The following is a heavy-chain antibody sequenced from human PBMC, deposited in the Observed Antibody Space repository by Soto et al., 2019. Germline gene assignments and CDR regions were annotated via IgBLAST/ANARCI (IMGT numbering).Heavy chain of an antibody. V-gene: IGHV1-18*01. CDR2: INTYNGMT. CDR3: AKSPRGEMATD. Sequence: QVQLVQSGGEVKKPGASVTVSCKASGYTFINYHITWVRQAPGQGLEWMAWINTYNGMTDYAQKFQCRVTMTRDTSTSTAYMELRNLGSADTAVYFCAKSPRGEMATDWGQGTLVTVSS. J-gene: IGHJ4*02. D-gene: IGHD5-12*01. CDR1: GYTFINYH.